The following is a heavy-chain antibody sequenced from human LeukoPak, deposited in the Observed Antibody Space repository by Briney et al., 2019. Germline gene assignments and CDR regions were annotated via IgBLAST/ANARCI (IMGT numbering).Heavy chain of an antibody. CDR3: AKDDSSGYYLDY. Sequence: GRSLRLPCAASGFTFSSYGMHWVRQAPGKGLEWVAVIWYDGSNKYYADSVKGRFTISRDNSKNTLYLQMNSLRAEDTAVYYCAKDDSSGYYLDYWGQGTLVTVSS. J-gene: IGHJ4*02. CDR1: GFTFSSYG. D-gene: IGHD3-22*01. CDR2: IWYDGSNK. V-gene: IGHV3-33*06.